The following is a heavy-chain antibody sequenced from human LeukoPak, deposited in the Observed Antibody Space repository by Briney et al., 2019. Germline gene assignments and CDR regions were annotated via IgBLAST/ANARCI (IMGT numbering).Heavy chain of an antibody. CDR2: IIPILGIA. Sequence: ASVKVSCKASGGTFSSYAISWVRQAPGQGLEWMGRIIPILGIANYAQKFQGRVTITADKSTSTAYMELSSLRSEDTAVYYCAREGEAGYSYGNYFDYWGQGTLVTVSS. J-gene: IGHJ4*02. V-gene: IGHV1-69*04. CDR3: AREGEAGYSYGNYFDY. D-gene: IGHD5-18*01. CDR1: GGTFSSYA.